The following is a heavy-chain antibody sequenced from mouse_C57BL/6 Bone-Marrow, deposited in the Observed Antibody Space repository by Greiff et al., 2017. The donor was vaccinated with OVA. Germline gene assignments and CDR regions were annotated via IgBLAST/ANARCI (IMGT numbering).Heavy chain of an antibody. CDR3: AREGYYYDAMDY. V-gene: IGHV3-6*01. CDR2: ISYDGSN. Sequence: VQLKQSGPGLVKPSQSLSLTCSVTGYSITSGYYWNWIRQFPGNKLEWMGYISYDGSNNYNPSLKNRISITRDTSKNQFFLKLNSVTTEDTATYYCAREGYYYDAMDYWGQGTSVTVSS. J-gene: IGHJ4*01. CDR1: GYSITSGYY. D-gene: IGHD1-1*01.